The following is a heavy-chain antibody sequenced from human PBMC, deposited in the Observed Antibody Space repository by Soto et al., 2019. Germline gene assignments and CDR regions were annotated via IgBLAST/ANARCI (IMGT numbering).Heavy chain of an antibody. CDR3: ARTLNRSGYSSSWSFDY. V-gene: IGHV1-69*13. Sequence: ASVKVSCKASGGTFSSYAISWVRQAPGQGLEWMGGIIPIFGTANYAQKFQGRVTITADESTSTAYMELSSLRSEDTAVYYCARTLNRSGYSSSWSFDYWGQGTLVTVSS. CDR2: IIPIFGTA. D-gene: IGHD6-13*01. CDR1: GGTFSSYA. J-gene: IGHJ4*02.